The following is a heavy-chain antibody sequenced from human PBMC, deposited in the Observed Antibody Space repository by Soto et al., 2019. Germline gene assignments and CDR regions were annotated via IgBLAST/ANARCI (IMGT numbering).Heavy chain of an antibody. J-gene: IGHJ4*02. CDR1: GDTFATYG. Sequence: QVQLVQSGAEVKMPGASVKVSCKASGDTFATYGISWVRQAPGKGLEWMGWISGCRGKTRYAQRFQGRIIMTADTSTSTAYMELRSLSSDDTAVYYCAREYCTSTSCYGVDYWGQGTLVTVSS. D-gene: IGHD2-2*01. CDR3: AREYCTSTSCYGVDY. V-gene: IGHV1-18*01. CDR2: ISGCRGKT.